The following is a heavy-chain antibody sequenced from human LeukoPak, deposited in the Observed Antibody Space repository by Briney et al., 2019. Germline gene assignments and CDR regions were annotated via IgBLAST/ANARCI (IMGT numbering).Heavy chain of an antibody. CDR3: ARVSDWNDFDY. CDR2: IYYTGST. D-gene: IGHD1-1*01. J-gene: IGHJ4*02. Sequence: SETLSLTCTVSGGSISSYYWSWIRQTPEKGLEWIGYIYYTGSTNYNPSLKSRVTISVDTSRNQFSLKLTSVTAADTAVYYCARVSDWNDFDYWGQGTLVTASS. CDR1: GGSISSYY. V-gene: IGHV4-59*01.